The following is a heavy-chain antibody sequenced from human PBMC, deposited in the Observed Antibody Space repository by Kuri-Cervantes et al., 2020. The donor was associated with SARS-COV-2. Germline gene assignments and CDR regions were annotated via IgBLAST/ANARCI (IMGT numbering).Heavy chain of an antibody. CDR3: ARGKLYYYDSSGYYYLVYYFDY. CDR2: INHSGST. D-gene: IGHD3-22*01. Sequence: GSLRLSCTVSGGSLSTYYWSWIRQPPGKGLEWIGEINHSGSTNYNPSLKSRVTVSVDTSKNQFSLKLSSVTAADTAVYYCARGKLYYYDSSGYYYLVYYFDYWGQGTLVT. CDR1: GGSLSTYY. J-gene: IGHJ4*02. V-gene: IGHV4-34*01.